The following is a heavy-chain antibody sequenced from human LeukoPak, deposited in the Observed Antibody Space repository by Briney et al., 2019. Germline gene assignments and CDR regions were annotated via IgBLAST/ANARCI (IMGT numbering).Heavy chain of an antibody. Sequence: ASVKVSCKASGCTFTSYGISWVRQAPGQGLEWMGWISTYNGNTYYAQKLQGRVTMTTDTSTSTAYMELRSLRSDDTAMYYCARSPIVEIPFNYWGQGTLVTVSS. CDR3: ARSPIVEIPFNY. V-gene: IGHV1-18*01. D-gene: IGHD1-26*01. CDR2: ISTYNGNT. J-gene: IGHJ4*02. CDR1: GCTFTSYG.